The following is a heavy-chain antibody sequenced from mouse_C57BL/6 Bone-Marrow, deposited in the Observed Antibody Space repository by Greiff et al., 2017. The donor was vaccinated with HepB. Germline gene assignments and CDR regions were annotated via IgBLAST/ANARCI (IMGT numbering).Heavy chain of an antibody. CDR1: GYTFTDYN. CDR2: INPNNGGT. V-gene: IGHV1-18*01. Sequence: EVQLQESGPELVKPGASVKIPCKASGYTFTDYNMDWVKQSHGKSLEWIGDINPNNGGTIYNQKFKGKATLTVDKSSSTAYMELRSLTSEDTAVYYCARNVYYGSRNAMDYWGQGTSVTVSS. CDR3: ARNVYYGSRNAMDY. D-gene: IGHD1-1*01. J-gene: IGHJ4*01.